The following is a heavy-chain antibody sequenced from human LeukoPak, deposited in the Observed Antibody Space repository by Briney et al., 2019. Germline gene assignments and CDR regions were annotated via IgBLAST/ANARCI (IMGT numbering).Heavy chain of an antibody. V-gene: IGHV3-11*04. J-gene: IGHJ4*02. CDR1: RFTFGDYY. Sequence: GGSLRLSCAASRFTFGDYYMSWIRQAPGKGLEWVSYISSSGSTIYYADSVKGRFTISRDNAKNSLYLQMNSLRAEDTAVYYCARRGRGNCSGGSCFLLDYWGQGTLVTVSS. CDR2: ISSSGSTI. D-gene: IGHD2-15*01. CDR3: ARRGRGNCSGGSCFLLDY.